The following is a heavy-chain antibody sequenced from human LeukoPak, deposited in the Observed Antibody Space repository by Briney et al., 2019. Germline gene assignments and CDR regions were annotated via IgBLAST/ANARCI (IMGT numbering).Heavy chain of an antibody. CDR1: GYTLTSYY. V-gene: IGHV1-2*02. Sequence: GASVKVSCKASGYTLTSYYMHWVRQAPGQGLEWMGWINPNTGDTSFAQKFQGRVTLTRDTSISTAYMELSRLKSDDTAVYYCARLFNYYDNSGYYQYYLDYWGQGTLVTVSS. CDR3: ARLFNYYDNSGYYQYYLDY. J-gene: IGHJ4*02. CDR2: INPNTGDT. D-gene: IGHD3-22*01.